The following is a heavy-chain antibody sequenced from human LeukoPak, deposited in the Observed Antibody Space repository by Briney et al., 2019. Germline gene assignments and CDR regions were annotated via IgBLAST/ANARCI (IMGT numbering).Heavy chain of an antibody. D-gene: IGHD3-10*01. V-gene: IGHV1-8*01. CDR1: GYTFTSYD. Sequence: GASVKVSCKASGYTFTSYDINWVRQATGQGLEWMGWMNPNSGNTGYAQKFQGRVTMTRNTSISTAYMELSSLRSEDTAVCYCVSYGPRGRGYFDYWGQGTLVTVSS. CDR2: MNPNSGNT. J-gene: IGHJ4*02. CDR3: VSYGPRGRGYFDY.